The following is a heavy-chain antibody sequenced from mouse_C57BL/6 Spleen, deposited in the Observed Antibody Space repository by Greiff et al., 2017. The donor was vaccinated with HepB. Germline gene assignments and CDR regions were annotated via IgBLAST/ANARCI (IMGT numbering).Heavy chain of an antibody. CDR3: AKEDYGSSYFAY. Sequence: VKLVESGPGLVQPSQSLSITCTVSGFSLTSYGVHWVRQSPGKGLEWLGVIWRGGSTDYNAAFMSRLSITKDNSKSQVFFKMNSLQADDTAIYYCAKEDYGSSYFAYWGQGTLVTVSA. D-gene: IGHD1-1*01. V-gene: IGHV2-5*01. CDR1: GFSLTSYG. J-gene: IGHJ3*01. CDR2: IWRGGST.